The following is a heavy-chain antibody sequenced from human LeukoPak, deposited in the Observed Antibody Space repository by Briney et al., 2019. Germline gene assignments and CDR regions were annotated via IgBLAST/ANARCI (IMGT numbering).Heavy chain of an antibody. Sequence: ASVKVSCKASGYTFTSYYMHWVRQAPGQGLEWMGWISAYNGNTNYAQKLQGRVTMTTDTSTSTAYMELRSLRSDDTAVYYCARTTRNYYDSSGYYNDAFDIWGQGTMVTVSS. D-gene: IGHD3-22*01. CDR2: ISAYNGNT. CDR3: ARTTRNYYDSSGYYNDAFDI. CDR1: GYTFTSYY. J-gene: IGHJ3*02. V-gene: IGHV1-18*04.